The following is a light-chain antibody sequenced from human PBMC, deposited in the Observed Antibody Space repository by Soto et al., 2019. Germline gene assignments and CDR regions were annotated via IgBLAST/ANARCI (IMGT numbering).Light chain of an antibody. Sequence: IVLTQSPGTLSLFPGERATLSCRASQSVTSSYLAWLQQTPGQAPRLLIYGASSRATGIPDRFSGSGSGTDFTLTISRMEPEDFAIYYCQQYGTSPVTFGQGTKVDIK. CDR2: GAS. V-gene: IGKV3-20*01. CDR3: QQYGTSPVT. CDR1: QSVTSSY. J-gene: IGKJ1*01.